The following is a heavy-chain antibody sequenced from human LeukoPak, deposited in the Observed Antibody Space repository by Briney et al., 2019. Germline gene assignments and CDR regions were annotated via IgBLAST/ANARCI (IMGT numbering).Heavy chain of an antibody. CDR2: INPKFGST. CDR3: AAEDTVTRSYDF. D-gene: IGHD4-11*01. Sequence: EASVKVSCKASGDTFDGYYVHWVRQAPGQGLEWMGWINPKFGSTNYAPKLQVRASMTWDTAINTAYMELRSLTSDDTAVYYCAAEDTVTRSYDFWGQGALVTVSS. V-gene: IGHV1-2*02. CDR1: GDTFDGYY. J-gene: IGHJ4*02.